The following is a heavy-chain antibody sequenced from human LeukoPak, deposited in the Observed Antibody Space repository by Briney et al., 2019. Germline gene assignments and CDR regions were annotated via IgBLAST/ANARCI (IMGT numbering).Heavy chain of an antibody. V-gene: IGHV4-59*01. Sequence: SETLSLTCTVSGGSISSYYWSWIRQPPGKGLEWIGYIYYSGSTNYNPSLKSRVTISVDTSKNQFSLKLSSVTAPDTAVYYCAREKRTVAGTWVCDYWGQGTLVTVSS. J-gene: IGHJ4*02. CDR1: GGSISSYY. CDR3: AREKRTVAGTWVCDY. CDR2: IYYSGST. D-gene: IGHD6-19*01.